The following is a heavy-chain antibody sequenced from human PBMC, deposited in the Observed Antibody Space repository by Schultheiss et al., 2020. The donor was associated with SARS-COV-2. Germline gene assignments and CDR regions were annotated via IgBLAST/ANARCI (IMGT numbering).Heavy chain of an antibody. CDR3: AREREDIVVVPAARSNWFDP. D-gene: IGHD2-2*01. V-gene: IGHV1-18*01. CDR1: GYTFTSYG. J-gene: IGHJ5*02. CDR2: ISAYNGNT. Sequence: ASVKVSCKASGYTFTSYGISWVRQAPGQGLEWRGWISAYNGNTNYAQKLQGRVTMTTDTSTSTAYMELRSLRSDDTAVYYCAREREDIVVVPAARSNWFDPWGQGTLVTVSS.